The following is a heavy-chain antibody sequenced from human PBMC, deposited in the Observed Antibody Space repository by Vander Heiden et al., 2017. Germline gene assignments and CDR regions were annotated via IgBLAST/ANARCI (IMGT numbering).Heavy chain of an antibody. V-gene: IGHV3-53*02. Sequence: GKVVETGRGLIKPGGSVRLSCAACGFIVSSNYMSCVRQAPGKGLEWVSLIYSGGTTYYADSVKGRFTISRDNSKNTLYLQMKSLRAEETAVYYCAREENYADAFDIWGQGTMVTVSS. CDR2: IYSGGTT. CDR3: AREENYADAFDI. J-gene: IGHJ3*02. D-gene: IGHD2-2*01. CDR1: GFIVSSNY.